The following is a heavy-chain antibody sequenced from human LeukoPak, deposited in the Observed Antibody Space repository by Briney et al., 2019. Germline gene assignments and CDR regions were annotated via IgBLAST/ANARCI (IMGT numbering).Heavy chain of an antibody. CDR2: IYYSGTT. D-gene: IGHD3-10*01. V-gene: IGHV4-59*12. Sequence: SETLSLTCTVSGGSISNYYWSWIRQPPGKGLEWIGYIYYSGTTNYNPSLKSRVTISVDTSKNQFSLKLSSVTAADTAVYYCARGLPYYGSGSSVYYYYGMDVWGQGTTVTVSS. CDR3: ARGLPYYGSGSSVYYYYGMDV. CDR1: GGSISNYY. J-gene: IGHJ6*02.